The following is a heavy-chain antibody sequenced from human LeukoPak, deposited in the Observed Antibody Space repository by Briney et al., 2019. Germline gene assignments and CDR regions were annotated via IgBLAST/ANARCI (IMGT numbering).Heavy chain of an antibody. CDR1: GFTFSRYW. CDR2: INQDGSEK. CDR3: ARGLRLSRYCSGGSCYSGNYAFDI. J-gene: IGHJ3*02. D-gene: IGHD2-15*01. V-gene: IGHV3-7*01. Sequence: PGGSLRLSCAASGFTFSRYWMSWVRQAPGKGLEWVAHINQDGSEKYYVDSVKGRFTISRDNAKNSLYLQMNSLRAEDTAVYYCARGLRLSRYCSGGSCYSGNYAFDIWGQGTMVTVSS.